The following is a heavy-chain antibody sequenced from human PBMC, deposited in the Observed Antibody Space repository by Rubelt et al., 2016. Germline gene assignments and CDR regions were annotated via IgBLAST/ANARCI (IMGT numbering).Heavy chain of an antibody. CDR1: GGTFSSYA. CDR3: ARENYGPDEIRFDY. CDR2: IIPIFGTA. V-gene: IGHV1-69*13. D-gene: IGHD1-7*01. Sequence: QVQLVQSGPEVKKPGASVKVSCKASGGTFSSYAISWVRQAPGQGLEWMGGIIPIFGTANYAQKFQGRVTITADESTSTAYMELSSLGSEDTAGDYCARENYGPDEIRFDYWGQGTLVTVSS. J-gene: IGHJ4*02.